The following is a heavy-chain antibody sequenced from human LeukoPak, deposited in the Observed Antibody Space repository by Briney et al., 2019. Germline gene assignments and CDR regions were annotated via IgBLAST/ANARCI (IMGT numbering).Heavy chain of an antibody. V-gene: IGHV3-7*02. CDR2: IKQDGSEK. D-gene: IGHD3-10*01. CDR1: GFTFSNYW. J-gene: IGHJ4*02. Sequence: GGSLRLSCATSGFTFSNYWMSWVRQTPGKGLEWVANIKQDGSEKDYVDSVKGRFTISRDNAKNTLYLQMNSLRAEDTAVYYCASGFLSGRGVIGYWGQGTLVTVSP. CDR3: ASGFLSGRGVIGY.